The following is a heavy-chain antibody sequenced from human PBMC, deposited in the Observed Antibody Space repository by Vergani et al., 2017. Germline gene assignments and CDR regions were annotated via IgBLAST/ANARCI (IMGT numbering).Heavy chain of an antibody. Sequence: EVQLVESGGGLIQPGGSLRLSCAASGFTFSSYAMSWVRQAPGKGLEWVSAISGSGGSTYYADSVKGRFTISRDNSKNTLYLQMNSLRAEDTAVYYCARDFKFLEWLFPDYWGQGTLVTVSS. CDR2: ISGSGGST. D-gene: IGHD3-3*01. J-gene: IGHJ4*02. CDR1: GFTFSSYA. V-gene: IGHV3-23*04. CDR3: ARDFKFLEWLFPDY.